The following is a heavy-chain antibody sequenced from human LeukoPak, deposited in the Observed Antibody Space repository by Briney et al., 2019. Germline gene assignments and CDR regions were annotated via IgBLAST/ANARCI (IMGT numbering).Heavy chain of an antibody. CDR1: GYTFSGSY. Sequence: ASVKVPCKASGYTFSGSYIHWVRQAPGQGLEWMGRINPNSGDTNSPQKFQGRVTMTRDTSITTAYMELSSLTSDDTAVYFCARSAGHCNDGVCFTDYYMDVWGKGTTVTVSS. D-gene: IGHD2-8*01. CDR3: ARSAGHCNDGVCFTDYYMDV. V-gene: IGHV1-2*06. J-gene: IGHJ6*03. CDR2: INPNSGDT.